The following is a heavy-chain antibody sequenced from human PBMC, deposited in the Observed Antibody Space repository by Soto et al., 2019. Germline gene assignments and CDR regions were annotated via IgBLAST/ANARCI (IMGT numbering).Heavy chain of an antibody. CDR2: ISTSTGYT. Sequence: QVQLVESGGALVRPGGSLRLSCAASGFTFSDYYMSWIRQAPGKGLEWVSYISTSTGYTNYADSVKGRVTISRDNAKNSLFLQMNSLRAEDTAVYYCARLRGSTWYVDYWGQGTLVTVSS. D-gene: IGHD6-13*01. V-gene: IGHV3-11*06. J-gene: IGHJ4*02. CDR1: GFTFSDYY. CDR3: ARLRGSTWYVDY.